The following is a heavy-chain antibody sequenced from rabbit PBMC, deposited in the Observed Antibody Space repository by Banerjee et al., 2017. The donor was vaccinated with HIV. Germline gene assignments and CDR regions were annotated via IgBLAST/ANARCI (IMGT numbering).Heavy chain of an antibody. Sequence: QSLEESGGDLVKPGASLTLTCTASGFSFSNYWMSWVRQAPGKGLEWIGTIYAGSSGNTYYASWAKGRFTISKASSTTVTLQMTSLTAADTATYFCARRGYSYDDYGDYYGMDLWGQGTLVTVS. CDR2: IYAGSSGNT. V-gene: IGHV1S40*01. CDR1: GFSFSNYW. CDR3: ARRGYSYDDYGDYYGMDL. D-gene: IGHD2-1*01. J-gene: IGHJ6*01.